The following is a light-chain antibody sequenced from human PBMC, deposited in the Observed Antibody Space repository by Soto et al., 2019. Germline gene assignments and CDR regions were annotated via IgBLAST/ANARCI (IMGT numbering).Light chain of an antibody. CDR3: QHSDNWPRT. Sequence: EIVMTQSPATLSVSPGERATLSCRASQSISINLAWFQQKPGQAPRLLIFGASTRVTGIPARFSGSGSGTEFTLTHSSLQSEDFAVDYCQHSDNWPRTFGQGTKVEIK. CDR1: QSISIN. J-gene: IGKJ1*01. CDR2: GAS. V-gene: IGKV3-15*01.